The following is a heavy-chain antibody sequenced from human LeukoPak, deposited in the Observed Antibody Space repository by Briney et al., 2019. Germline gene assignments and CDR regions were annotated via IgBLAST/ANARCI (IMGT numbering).Heavy chain of an antibody. CDR1: GYTFTSYW. Sequence: GESLKISCKGSGYTFTSYWIGWVRQMPGKGLEWMGVIYPRDSDTRYSPSFQGQVTISADKSISTAYLQWSSLKASDTAIYYCARRRSGGAFDIWGQGTMVTVSP. V-gene: IGHV5-51*01. D-gene: IGHD6-19*01. CDR2: IYPRDSDT. J-gene: IGHJ3*02. CDR3: ARRRSGGAFDI.